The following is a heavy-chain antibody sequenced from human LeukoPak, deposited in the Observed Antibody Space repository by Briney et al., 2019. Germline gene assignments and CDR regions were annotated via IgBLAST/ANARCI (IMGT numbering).Heavy chain of an antibody. J-gene: IGHJ4*02. CDR3: ARAPSLYGDFPISFDY. Sequence: GGSLRLSCAASGFTFSSYSMNWVRQAPGKGLEWVSYISSSSSTIYYADSVKGRFTISRDNAKNSLYLQMNSLRAEDTAVYYCARAPSLYGDFPISFDYWGQGTLVTVSS. CDR1: GFTFSSYS. V-gene: IGHV3-48*01. D-gene: IGHD4-17*01. CDR2: ISSSSSTI.